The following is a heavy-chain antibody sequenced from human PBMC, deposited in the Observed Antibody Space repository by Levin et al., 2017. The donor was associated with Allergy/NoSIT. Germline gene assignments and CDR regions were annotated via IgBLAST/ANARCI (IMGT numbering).Heavy chain of an antibody. Sequence: SETLSLTCTVSGGTISSYHWSWIRQPPGKGLQWIGYIYYSGSTKYNPSPKSRVTISVDTSKNQFSLKLSSVTAADTAVYYCARDRVIAVAGTKDKYYYYGMDVWGQGTTVTVSS. CDR2: IYYSGST. J-gene: IGHJ6*02. V-gene: IGHV4-59*01. CDR3: ARDRVIAVAGTKDKYYYYGMDV. D-gene: IGHD6-19*01. CDR1: GGTISSYH.